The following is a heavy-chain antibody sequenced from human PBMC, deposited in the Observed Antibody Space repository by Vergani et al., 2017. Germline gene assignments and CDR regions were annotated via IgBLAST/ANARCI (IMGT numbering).Heavy chain of an antibody. CDR2: ISSSGSTI. CDR1: GFTFSDYY. V-gene: IGHV3-11*01. CDR3: ARVGTEPYDAFDI. Sequence: QVHLVESGGGVVQPGRSLRLSCAASGFTFSDYYMSWIRQAPGKGLEWVSYISSSGSTIYYADSVKGRFTISRDNAKNSLYLQMNSLRAEDTAVYYCARVGTEPYDAFDIWGKGTMVTVSS. D-gene: IGHD7-27*01. J-gene: IGHJ3*02.